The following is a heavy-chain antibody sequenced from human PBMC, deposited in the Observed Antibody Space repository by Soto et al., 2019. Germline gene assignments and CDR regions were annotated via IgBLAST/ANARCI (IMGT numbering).Heavy chain of an antibody. CDR3: ARDLKYCTNGVCYPSDYGMDV. V-gene: IGHV3-30-3*01. Sequence: HPGGSLRLSCAASGFTFSSYAMHWVRQAPGKGLEWVAVISYDGSNKYYADSVKGRFTISRDNSKNTLYLQMNSLRAEDTAVYYCARDLKYCTNGVCYPSDYGMDVWGQGTTVTVSS. D-gene: IGHD2-8*01. J-gene: IGHJ6*02. CDR1: GFTFSSYA. CDR2: ISYDGSNK.